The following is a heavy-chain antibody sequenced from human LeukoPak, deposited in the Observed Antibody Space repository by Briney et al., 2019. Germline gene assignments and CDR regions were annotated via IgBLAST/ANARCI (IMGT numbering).Heavy chain of an antibody. D-gene: IGHD1-26*01. J-gene: IGHJ3*02. CDR2: IYYSGST. CDR3: ARPAYRGSYYDAFDI. V-gene: IGHV4-34*01. Sequence: SETLSLTCAVYSGSFSGYYWSWIRQPPGKGLEWIGSIYYSGSTYYNPSLKSRVTISVDTSKNQFSLKLNSVTAADTAVYYCARPAYRGSYYDAFDIWGQGTMVTVSS. CDR1: SGSFSGYY.